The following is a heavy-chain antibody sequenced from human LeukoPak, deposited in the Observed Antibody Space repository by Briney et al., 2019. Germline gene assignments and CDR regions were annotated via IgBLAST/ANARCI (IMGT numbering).Heavy chain of an antibody. CDR1: GGSFSGYY. D-gene: IGHD6-19*01. Sequence: SDTLSLTYAVYGGSFSGYYWSWIRQPPGKGLEGIGEINHSGSTNYNPSLKSRVTISVDTSKSQFSLKLSSVTAADTAVYYCARQGWYVDIFFHMDVWGKGTTVTISS. J-gene: IGHJ6*03. CDR2: INHSGST. CDR3: ARQGWYVDIFFHMDV. V-gene: IGHV4-34*01.